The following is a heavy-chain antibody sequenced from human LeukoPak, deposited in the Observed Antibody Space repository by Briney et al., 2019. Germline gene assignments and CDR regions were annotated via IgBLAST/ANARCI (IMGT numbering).Heavy chain of an antibody. CDR3: AREVGDYYDSSGSFGY. D-gene: IGHD3-22*01. CDR2: INSDGSRT. V-gene: IGHV3-74*01. J-gene: IGHJ4*02. Sequence: PGGSLRLSCAASGFIFSSHWMHWVRQGPGKGLVWVSRINSDGSRTIYADSVKGRFTISRDSAKNTLYLQMNSLRAEDTAVYYCAREVGDYYDSSGSFGYWGQGTLVTVSS. CDR1: GFIFSSHW.